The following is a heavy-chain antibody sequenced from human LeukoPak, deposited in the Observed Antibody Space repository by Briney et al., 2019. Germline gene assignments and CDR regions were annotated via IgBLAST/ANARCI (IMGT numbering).Heavy chain of an antibody. CDR3: ARGSSNFDY. V-gene: IGHV3-9*01. CDR2: ISWNSGSI. D-gene: IGHD6-6*01. J-gene: IGHJ4*02. Sequence: GRSLRLSCAASGFTFDDYAMHWVRQAPGKGLEWVSGISWNSGSIGYADSVKGRFTISRDNAKNSLYLQMNSLRAEDTALYHCARGSSNFDYWGQGTLVTVSS. CDR1: GFTFDDYA.